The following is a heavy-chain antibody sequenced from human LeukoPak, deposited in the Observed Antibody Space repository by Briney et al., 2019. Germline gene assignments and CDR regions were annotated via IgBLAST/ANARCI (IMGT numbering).Heavy chain of an antibody. D-gene: IGHD5-12*01. CDR2: IIPILGIA. Sequence: GASVKVSCKASGGTFSSYAISWVRQAPGQGLEWMGRIIPILGIANYAQKFQGRVTITADKSTSTAYMELSSLRSEDTAVYYCARDLGIVATNDYWGQGTLVTVSS. J-gene: IGHJ4*02. CDR3: ARDLGIVATNDY. V-gene: IGHV1-69*04. CDR1: GGTFSSYA.